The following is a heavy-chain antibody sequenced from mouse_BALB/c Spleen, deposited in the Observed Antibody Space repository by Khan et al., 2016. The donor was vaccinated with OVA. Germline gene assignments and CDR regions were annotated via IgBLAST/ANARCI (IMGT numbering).Heavy chain of an antibody. V-gene: IGHV9-3-1*01. CDR2: INTYTGEP. J-gene: IGHJ1*01. CDR3: ASGGYWYFDV. D-gene: IGHD1-1*02. CDR1: GYTFTNYG. Sequence: LVESGPELKKPGETVKISCKASGYTFTNYGMNWVKQAPGKGLKWMGWINTYTGEPTYVDDFKGRFAFSLETSASTAYLQINNLKNEGTATYFCASGGYWYFDVWGAGTTVTVSS.